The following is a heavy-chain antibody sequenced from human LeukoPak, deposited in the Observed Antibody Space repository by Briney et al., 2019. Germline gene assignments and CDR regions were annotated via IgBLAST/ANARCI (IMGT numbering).Heavy chain of an antibody. D-gene: IGHD6-13*01. V-gene: IGHV3-30*02. CDR1: GFTFSSYG. J-gene: IGHJ4*02. CDR3: AKDRYSSSWYYFDY. Sequence: GGSLRLSCAASGFTFSSYGMHWVRQAPGKGLEWVAFIRYDGSNKYYADSVKGLFTISRDNSKNTLYLQMNSLRAEDTAVYYCAKDRYSSSWYYFDYWGQGTLVTVSS. CDR2: IRYDGSNK.